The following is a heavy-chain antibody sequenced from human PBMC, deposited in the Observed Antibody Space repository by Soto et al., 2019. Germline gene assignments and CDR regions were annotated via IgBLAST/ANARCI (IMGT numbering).Heavy chain of an antibody. CDR2: ISYDGSNK. CDR3: AKDRRPNYYYGMDV. V-gene: IGHV3-30*18. D-gene: IGHD6-25*01. CDR1: GFTFSSYG. Sequence: QVQLVESGGGVVQPGMSLRLSCAASGFTFSSYGMHWVRQAPGKGLEWVAVISYDGSNKYYADSVKGRFTISRDNSKNTLYLQMNSLRAEDTAVYYCAKDRRPNYYYGMDVWGQGTKVTVSS. J-gene: IGHJ6*02.